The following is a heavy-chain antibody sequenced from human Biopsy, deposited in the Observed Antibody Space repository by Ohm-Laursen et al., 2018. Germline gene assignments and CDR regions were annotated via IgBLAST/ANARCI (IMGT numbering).Heavy chain of an antibody. V-gene: IGHV3-74*01. CDR2: SNTDGSHT. J-gene: IGHJ5*01. CDR3: ARDASQGFDS. Sequence: LRLSCTAPGFTFNNYWMHWVRQAPGKGLVWVSRSNTDGSHTNYADSVKGRFTTSTDNAKNTLYLYMSSLTVEDTAVYFCARDASQGFDSWGQGTLVTVSS. CDR1: GFTFNNYW.